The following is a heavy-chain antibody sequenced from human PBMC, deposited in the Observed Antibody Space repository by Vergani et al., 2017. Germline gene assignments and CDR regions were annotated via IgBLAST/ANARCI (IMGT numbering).Heavy chain of an antibody. CDR1: GYTFRNYG. Sequence: QVQLVQSGAEVKKPGASVKVSCEGSGYTFRNYGISWVRQAPGEGLEWMGWINTKTGNPTYAQGFTGRFVFSLDTPVRTAYLQISSLKAEDTAVYYCARDRGYYDSSGYNPLDFDYWGQGILVTVSS. CDR3: ARDRGYYDSSGYNPLDFDY. D-gene: IGHD3-22*01. CDR2: INTKTGNP. J-gene: IGHJ4*02. V-gene: IGHV7-4-1*02.